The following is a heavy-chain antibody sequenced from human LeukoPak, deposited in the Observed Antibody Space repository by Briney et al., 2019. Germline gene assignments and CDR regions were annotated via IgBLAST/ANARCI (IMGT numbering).Heavy chain of an antibody. CDR3: AREGVEWLRGFMDV. J-gene: IGHJ6*02. V-gene: IGHV3-64*01. D-gene: IGHD5-12*01. Sequence: GVSLRLSCAASGFTFSSYPMHWVRQAPGKGLEYVSAISSNGGSTYANSVKGRFTISRDNSKNTLYLQMDSLRAEDMAVYYCAREGVEWLRGFMDVWGQGTRSPSP. CDR2: ISSNGGST. CDR1: GFTFSSYP.